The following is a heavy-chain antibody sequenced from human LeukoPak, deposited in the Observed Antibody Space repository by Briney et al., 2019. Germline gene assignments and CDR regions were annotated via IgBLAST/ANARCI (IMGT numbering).Heavy chain of an antibody. Sequence: SVKVSCKASGGTFSSYAISWVRQAPGQGREWMGGIIPIFGTTNYAQKFQGRVTITADKSTSTVYMELNSLRAEDTAVYYCARDQYGLGYGSLFDYWGQGTLVTVSS. J-gene: IGHJ4*02. CDR1: GGTFSSYA. V-gene: IGHV1-69*06. D-gene: IGHD3-10*01. CDR2: IIPIFGTT. CDR3: ARDQYGLGYGSLFDY.